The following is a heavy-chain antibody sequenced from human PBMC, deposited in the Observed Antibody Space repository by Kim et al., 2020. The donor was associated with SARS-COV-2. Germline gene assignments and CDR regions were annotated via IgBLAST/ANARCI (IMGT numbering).Heavy chain of an antibody. CDR3: ARDDSYYDSSGYYPAAFDI. Sequence: GRVTITRDTSASTAYMELSSLRSEDTAVYYCARDDSYYDSSGYYPAAFDIWGQGTMVTVSS. V-gene: IGHV1-3*01. D-gene: IGHD3-22*01. J-gene: IGHJ3*02.